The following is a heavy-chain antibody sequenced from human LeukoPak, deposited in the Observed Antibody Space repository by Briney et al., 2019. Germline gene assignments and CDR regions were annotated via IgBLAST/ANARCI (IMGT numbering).Heavy chain of an antibody. Sequence: PGGSLRLSCAASGFTFSSYAMSWVRQAPGKGLEWVSDISGSGGSTYYADSVKGRFTISRDNSKNTLYLQMNSLRAEDTAVYFCAKDPNGDYIGTFDIWGQGTMVTVSS. V-gene: IGHV3-23*01. CDR1: GFTFSSYA. CDR2: ISGSGGST. CDR3: AKDPNGDYIGTFDI. J-gene: IGHJ3*02. D-gene: IGHD4-17*01.